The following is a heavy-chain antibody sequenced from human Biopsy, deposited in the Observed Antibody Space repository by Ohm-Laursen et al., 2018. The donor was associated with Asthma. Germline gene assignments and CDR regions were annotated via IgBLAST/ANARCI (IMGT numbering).Heavy chain of an antibody. D-gene: IGHD6-19*01. CDR1: RFTYE. V-gene: IGHV3-30*04. J-gene: IGHJ4*02. CDR2: ISYDGSSI. Sequence: SLRLSCTASRFTYETHWVRQAPGKGLEWVAVISYDGSSIYYAESVKGRFTISRDNSKNTLSLQMNSLTAEDTAVYYCAKEGVAGTHIEDWVQGTLVTVTS. CDR3: AKEGVAGTHIED.